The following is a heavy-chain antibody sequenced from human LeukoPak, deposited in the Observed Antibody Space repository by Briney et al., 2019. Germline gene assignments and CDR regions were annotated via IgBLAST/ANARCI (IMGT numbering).Heavy chain of an antibody. J-gene: IGHJ4*02. CDR1: GGSLSGYY. CDR3: ARGKDYYDSSGQEN. Sequence: SETLSLTCAVYGGSLSGYYWSWIRQPPGKGLEWIGEINHSGSTNYNPSLKSRVTISVDTSKNQFSLKLSSVTAADTAVYYCARGKDYYDSSGQENWGQGTLVTVSS. D-gene: IGHD3-22*01. V-gene: IGHV4-34*01. CDR2: INHSGST.